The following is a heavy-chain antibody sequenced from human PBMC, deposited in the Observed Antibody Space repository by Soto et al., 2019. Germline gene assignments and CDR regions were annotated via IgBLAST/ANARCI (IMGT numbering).Heavy chain of an antibody. D-gene: IGHD2-15*01. CDR2: INPESTTI. CDR1: GIYLSNYW. CDR3: TSDTFGGGDS. Sequence: GSLRLSCKASGIYLSNYWMHWVRQAPGKGLVWVSRINPESTTITYADSVKGRFTISRDNAENTLYLQMNSLSAEDTGTDYCTSDTFGGGDSWGQGTLVTVSS. V-gene: IGHV3-74*01. J-gene: IGHJ4*02.